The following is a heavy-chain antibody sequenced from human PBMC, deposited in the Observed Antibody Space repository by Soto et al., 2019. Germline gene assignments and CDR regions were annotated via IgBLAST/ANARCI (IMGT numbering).Heavy chain of an antibody. Sequence: QVQLVQSGAEVKKPGSSVKVSCKASGGTFSSYTISWVRQAPGQGLEWMGRIIPILGIANYAQKFQGRVTITADKSTSTAYMELSSLRSEDTAVYYCARGDGYNSPFFDYWGQGTLVTVSS. V-gene: IGHV1-69*02. CDR1: GGTFSSYT. J-gene: IGHJ4*02. CDR3: ARGDGYNSPFFDY. CDR2: IIPILGIA. D-gene: IGHD5-12*01.